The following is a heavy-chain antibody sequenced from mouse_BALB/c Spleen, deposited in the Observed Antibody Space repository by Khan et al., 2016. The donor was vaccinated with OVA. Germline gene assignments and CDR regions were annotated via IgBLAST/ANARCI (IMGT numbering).Heavy chain of an antibody. CDR2: IDPENGET. J-gene: IGHJ3*01. CDR3: ARSGYSAGFAY. V-gene: IGHV14-1*02. Sequence: VQLQQSGAELVRPGALVKLSCKASDFNIKDYYMHWVKQRPEQGLEWIGWIDPENGETVYDPKFQGKAIMTADTSSNTADLQLSSLTSEDTAVYYWARSGYSAGFAYWGQGTLVTVSA. D-gene: IGHD4-1*01. CDR1: DFNIKDYY.